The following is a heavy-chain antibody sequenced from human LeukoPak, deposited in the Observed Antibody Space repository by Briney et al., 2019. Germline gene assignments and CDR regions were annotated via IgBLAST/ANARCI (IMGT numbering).Heavy chain of an antibody. CDR3: ARGTYYYDSSGYYLFDY. CDR2: ISSSSSYI. D-gene: IGHD3-22*01. V-gene: IGHV3-21*01. CDR1: GFTFSSYS. J-gene: IGHJ4*02. Sequence: GGSLRLSCAASGFTFSSYSMNWVRQAPGKGLEWVSSISSSSSYIYYADSVKGRFTISRDNAKNSLYLQMNSLRAEDTAAYYCARGTYYYDSSGYYLFDYWGQGTLVTVSS.